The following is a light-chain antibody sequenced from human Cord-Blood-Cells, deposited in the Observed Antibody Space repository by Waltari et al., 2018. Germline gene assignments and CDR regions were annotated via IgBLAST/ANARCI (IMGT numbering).Light chain of an antibody. Sequence: SVLTQPPSVSGAPGQRVTISCTGSSSNIGAGYDVPWSQQLPGTAPKLLIYGNSNRPSGVPDRFSGSKSGTSASLAITGLQAEDEADYYCQSYDSSLSGSYVFGTGTKVTVL. J-gene: IGLJ1*01. CDR3: QSYDSSLSGSYV. CDR1: SSNIGAGYD. CDR2: GNS. V-gene: IGLV1-40*01.